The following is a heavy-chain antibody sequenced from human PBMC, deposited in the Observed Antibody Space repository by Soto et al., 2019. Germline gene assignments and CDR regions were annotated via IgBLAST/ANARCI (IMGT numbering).Heavy chain of an antibody. J-gene: IGHJ6*02. D-gene: IGHD3-3*01. V-gene: IGHV4-59*01. CDR2: IYYSGST. CDR3: ARDPADFWSGYSRGYYGMDV. Sequence: SETLSLTCTVSGGSISSYYWSWIRQPPGKGLEWIGYIYYSGSTNYIPSLKSRVTISVDTSKNQFSLKLSSVTAADTAVYYCARDPADFWSGYSRGYYGMDVWGQGTTVTVSS. CDR1: GGSISSYY.